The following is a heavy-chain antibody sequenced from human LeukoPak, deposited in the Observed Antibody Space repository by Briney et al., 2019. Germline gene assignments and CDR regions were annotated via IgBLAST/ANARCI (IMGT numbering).Heavy chain of an antibody. CDR1: GGSISSYY. CDR2: IYYSGST. CDR3: ARVVVVAATLDYFDY. V-gene: IGHV4-59*01. D-gene: IGHD2-15*01. Sequence: SETLSLTCTVSGGSISSYYWSWIRRPPGKGLEWIGYIYYSGSTNYNPSLKSRVTISVDTSKNQFSLKLSSVTAADTAVYYCARVVVVAATLDYFDYWGQGTLVTVSS. J-gene: IGHJ4*02.